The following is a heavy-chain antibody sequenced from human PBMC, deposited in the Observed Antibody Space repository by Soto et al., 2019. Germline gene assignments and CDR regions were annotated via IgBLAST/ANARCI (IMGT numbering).Heavy chain of an antibody. CDR3: AREVNMVRGVKRGVAFDI. Sequence: QVQLVESGGGVVQPGRSLRLSCAASGFTFSSYGMHWVRQAPGKGLEWVAVIWYDGSNKYYADSVKGRFTISRDNSKNTLYLQLNSRRAEDTAVYYCAREVNMVRGVKRGVAFDIWGQGTMVTVSS. CDR2: IWYDGSNK. V-gene: IGHV3-33*01. J-gene: IGHJ3*02. D-gene: IGHD3-10*01. CDR1: GFTFSSYG.